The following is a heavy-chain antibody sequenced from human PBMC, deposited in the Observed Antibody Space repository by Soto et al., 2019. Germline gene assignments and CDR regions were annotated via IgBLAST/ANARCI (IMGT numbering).Heavy chain of an antibody. CDR1: GYPVTAYY. CDR3: AGGGGVGVAGSAAFDM. V-gene: IGHV1-2*02. J-gene: IGHJ3*02. CDR2: INPATGAA. D-gene: IGHD3-3*01. Sequence: QLHLVQSGAVVKKPGASVTVSCSASGYPVTAYYMHWVRQAPGLGLEWMGGINPATGAAKYTQTLQGRVTMARDTATSTVFMDLSGLTSGDTAVFYFAGGGGVGVAGSAAFDMWGQGTLVTVSS.